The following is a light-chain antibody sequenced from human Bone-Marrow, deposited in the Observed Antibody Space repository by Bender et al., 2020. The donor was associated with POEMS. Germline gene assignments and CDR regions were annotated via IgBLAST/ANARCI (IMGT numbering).Light chain of an antibody. V-gene: IGLV2-14*03. J-gene: IGLJ2*01. CDR2: DVT. CDR3: SSDTNSNTVL. CDR1: SSDVCGYDH. Sequence: QSALTQPASVSGSPGQSITIFCTGTSSDVCGYDHVSWYQHQPGKAPKLLIYDVTNRPSGVSNRFSGSKSGSMASLTISGLQADDEADYYCSSDTNSNTVLIGGGTKLTVL.